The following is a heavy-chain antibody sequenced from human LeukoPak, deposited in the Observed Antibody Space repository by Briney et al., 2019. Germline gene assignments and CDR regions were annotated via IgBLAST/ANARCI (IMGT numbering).Heavy chain of an antibody. CDR2: ISAYNGNT. V-gene: IGHV1-18*01. CDR1: GYTFTSYG. Sequence: GASVKVSSKASGYTFTSYGISWVRQAPGQGLEWMGWISAYNGNTNYAQKLQGRVTMTTDTSTSTAYMELRSLRSDDTAVYYCARLDIVVVPAATPYYYYYMDVWGKGTTVTVSS. J-gene: IGHJ6*03. D-gene: IGHD2-2*03. CDR3: ARLDIVVVPAATPYYYYYMDV.